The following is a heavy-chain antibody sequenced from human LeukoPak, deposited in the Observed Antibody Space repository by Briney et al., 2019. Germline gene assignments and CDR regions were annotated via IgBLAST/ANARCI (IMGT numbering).Heavy chain of an antibody. CDR2: IKQDGSEK. V-gene: IGHV3-7*03. CDR3: AIWPGYYDSSGTTLDY. D-gene: IGHD3-22*01. J-gene: IGHJ4*02. Sequence: PGGSLRLSCAASGFTFSSYWMSWVRQAPGKGLEWVANIKQDGSEKYYVDSVKGRFTISRDNSKNTLYLQMNSLRAEDTAVYYCAIWPGYYDSSGTTLDYWGQGTLVTVSS. CDR1: GFTFSSYW.